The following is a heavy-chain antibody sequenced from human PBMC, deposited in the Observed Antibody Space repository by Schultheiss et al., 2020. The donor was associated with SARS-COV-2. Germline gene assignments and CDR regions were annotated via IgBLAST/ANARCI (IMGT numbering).Heavy chain of an antibody. V-gene: IGHV3-7*03. CDR1: GFTFSSYW. D-gene: IGHD2-15*01. CDR3: ASRAATSPYYYYGMDV. Sequence: GGSLRLSCAASGFTFSSYWMSWVRQAPGKGLEWVANIKQDGSEKYYVDSVKGRSTISRDNAKNSLYLQMNSLRAEDTAVYYCASRAATSPYYYYGMDVWGQGTTVTVSS. J-gene: IGHJ6*02. CDR2: IKQDGSEK.